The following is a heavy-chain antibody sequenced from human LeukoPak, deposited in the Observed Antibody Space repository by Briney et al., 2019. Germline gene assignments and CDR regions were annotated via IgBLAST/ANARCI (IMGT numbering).Heavy chain of an antibody. CDR1: GFTFSNAW. V-gene: IGHV3-53*04. CDR3: ARDPYGVGDFDY. D-gene: IGHD1-26*01. Sequence: GGSLRLSCAASGFTFSNAWMSWVRQAPGKGLEWVSLIYSGGGTYYADSVKGRFTISRRTSKNTLYLQMNSLRPEDTAVYYCARDPYGVGDFDYWGQGTLVTVSS. J-gene: IGHJ4*02. CDR2: IYSGGGT.